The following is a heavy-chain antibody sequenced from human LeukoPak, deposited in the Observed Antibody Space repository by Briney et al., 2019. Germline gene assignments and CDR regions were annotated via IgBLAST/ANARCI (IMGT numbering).Heavy chain of an antibody. J-gene: IGHJ4*02. V-gene: IGHV1-2*02. CDR3: ARVAYSSGWYGY. Sequence: GSSVKDSCKASGYTFTGYYMHGVRQAPGLGLDWMGWINPNSGGTNYAQKFQGRVTMTRDTSISTAYMELSRLRSDDTAVYYCARVAYSSGWYGYWGQGTLVTVSS. D-gene: IGHD6-19*01. CDR1: GYTFTGYY. CDR2: INPNSGGT.